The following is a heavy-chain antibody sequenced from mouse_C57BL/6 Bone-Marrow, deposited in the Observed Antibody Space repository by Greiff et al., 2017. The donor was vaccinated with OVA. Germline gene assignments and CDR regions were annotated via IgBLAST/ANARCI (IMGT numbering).Heavy chain of an antibody. CDR3: ARNDFDWYFDV. Sequence: EVQGVESGGGLVQPGGSLKLSCAASGFTFSDYGMAWVRQAPRKGPEWVAFISNLAYSIYYADTVTGRFTISRENAKNTLYLEMSSLRSEDTAMYYCARNDFDWYFDVWGTGTTVTVSS. V-gene: IGHV5-15*01. J-gene: IGHJ1*03. D-gene: IGHD2-4*01. CDR1: GFTFSDYG. CDR2: ISNLAYSI.